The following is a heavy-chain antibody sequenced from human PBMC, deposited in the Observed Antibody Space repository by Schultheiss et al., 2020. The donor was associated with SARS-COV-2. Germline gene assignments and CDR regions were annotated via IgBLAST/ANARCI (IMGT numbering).Heavy chain of an antibody. CDR3: AKDREGGSSSIPYFDY. V-gene: IGHV3-74*01. D-gene: IGHD6-6*01. CDR2: INSDGSST. CDR1: GFTFSSYW. Sequence: GGSLRLSCAASGFTFSSYWMHWVRQAPGKGLVWVSRINSDGSSTSYADSVKGRFTISRDNAKNSLYLQMNSLRAEDTAVYYCAKDREGGSSSIPYFDYWGQGTLVTVSS. J-gene: IGHJ4*02.